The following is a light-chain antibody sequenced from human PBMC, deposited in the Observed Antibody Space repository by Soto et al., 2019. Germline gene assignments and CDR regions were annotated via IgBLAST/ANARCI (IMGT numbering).Light chain of an antibody. V-gene: IGKV1-17*03. CDR2: GAS. J-gene: IGKJ1*01. Sequence: DIQMTQSPSAMSASVGDRVTITCRASQGIGNYLAWFQQKPGKVPKRLIYGASSLQSGAPSRFSGSGSGTDCTLTISSLQPEDFATYYCLQRNTYPWTFGQGTKVEIK. CDR1: QGIGNY. CDR3: LQRNTYPWT.